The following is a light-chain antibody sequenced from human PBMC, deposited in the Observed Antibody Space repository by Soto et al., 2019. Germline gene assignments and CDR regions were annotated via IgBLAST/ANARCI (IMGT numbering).Light chain of an antibody. Sequence: DIQLTQSPSTLSASVGDRVTITCRASQSVSSWLAWYQQKPGKAPNLLIYKASTLESGVPSRFSGSGSGREFTLTISGLQPDHSAKYYCQQYNSYSTFGGGTKLDIK. J-gene: IGKJ4*01. CDR1: QSVSSW. CDR3: QQYNSYST. V-gene: IGKV1-5*03. CDR2: KAS.